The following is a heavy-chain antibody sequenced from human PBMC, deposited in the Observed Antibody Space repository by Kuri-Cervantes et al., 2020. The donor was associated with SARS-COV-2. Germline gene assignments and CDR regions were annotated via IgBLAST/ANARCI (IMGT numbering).Heavy chain of an antibody. D-gene: IGHD6-13*01. V-gene: IGHV4-34*01. CDR1: GGSFSDYY. J-gene: IGHJ6*02. CDR3: ARGLAAAEGDYYYYYGMDV. Sequence: GSLRLSCAVYGGSFSDYYWSWVCQPPGKGLEWIGEINHSGNTNYDPSLKSRVTISVDTSKNQFSLKLSSVTAADTAVYYCARGLAAAEGDYYYYYGMDVWGQGTTVTVSS. CDR2: INHSGNT.